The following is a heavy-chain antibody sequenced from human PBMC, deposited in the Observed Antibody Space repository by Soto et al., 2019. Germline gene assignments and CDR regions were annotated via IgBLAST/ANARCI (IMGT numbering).Heavy chain of an antibody. J-gene: IGHJ6*02. V-gene: IGHV3-30-3*01. D-gene: IGHD5-12*01. CDR2: ISYDGSNK. CDR3: ARADVDPNYYYYYGMDV. Sequence: GGSLRLSCAASGFTFSSYAMSWVRQAPGKGLEWVAVISYDGSNKYYADSVKGRFTISRDNSKNTLYLQMNSLRAEDTAVYYCARADVDPNYYYYYGMDVWGQGTTVTVSS. CDR1: GFTFSSYA.